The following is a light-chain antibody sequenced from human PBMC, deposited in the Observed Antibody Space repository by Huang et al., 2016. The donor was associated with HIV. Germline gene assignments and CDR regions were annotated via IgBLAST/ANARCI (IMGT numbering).Light chain of an antibody. CDR1: QSVTS. Sequence: EIVMTQSPATLSVSPGERATLSCRASQSVTSLAWYQQKPGQTPRLRIYGASTMATGIPARFSGSGSGTDFTLTISSLQSEDFAVYYCQQYNNWPSITFGQGTRLEIK. CDR3: QQYNNWPSIT. J-gene: IGKJ5*01. V-gene: IGKV3-15*01. CDR2: GAS.